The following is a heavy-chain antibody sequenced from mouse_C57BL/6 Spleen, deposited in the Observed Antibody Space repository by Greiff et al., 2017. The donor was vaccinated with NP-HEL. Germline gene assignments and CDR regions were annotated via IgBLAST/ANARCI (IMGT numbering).Heavy chain of an antibody. J-gene: IGHJ2*01. Sequence: QVQLQQPGAELVMPGASVKLSCKASGYTFTSYWMHWVKQRPGQGLEWIGEIDPSDSYPNYNQKFKGKSTVTVDKSSSTAYMQLSSLTSEDSAVYYCARSGPVYGSSSYYLDYWGQGTTLTVSS. CDR1: GYTFTSYW. CDR3: ARSGPVYGSSSYYLDY. D-gene: IGHD1-1*01. V-gene: IGHV1-69*01. CDR2: IDPSDSYP.